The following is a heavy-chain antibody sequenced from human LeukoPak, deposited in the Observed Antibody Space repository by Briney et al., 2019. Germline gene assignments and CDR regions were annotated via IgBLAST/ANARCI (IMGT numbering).Heavy chain of an antibody. J-gene: IGHJ6*03. D-gene: IGHD1-1*01. CDR1: SDSISSSTFY. Sequence: SETLSLTCTVSSDSISSSTFYWGWIRQPPGKGLEWIGSMYYDGTTYYNPSLKSRVAISVDTSKSQFSLKLSSVTAADTAVYHCARHAWACTRTAGYHYYMDVWGKGTTVTVSS. CDR2: MYYDGTT. CDR3: ARHAWACTRTAGYHYYMDV. V-gene: IGHV4-39*01.